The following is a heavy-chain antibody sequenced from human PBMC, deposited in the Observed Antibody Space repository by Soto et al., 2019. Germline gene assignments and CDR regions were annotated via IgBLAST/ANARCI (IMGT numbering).Heavy chain of an antibody. CDR1: GASISPISYY. Sequence: SETLSLTCTVSGASISPISYYWAWIRQPPGKGLEWVGSINSDGGFYSNPSLKSRVTISVDTSRDRFSLNLSCVTAADTAVYYCARDWHWDTIPDWFDPWGQGTLVTVSS. J-gene: IGHJ5*02. D-gene: IGHD2-21*01. CDR2: INSDGGF. CDR3: ARDWHWDTIPDWFDP. V-gene: IGHV4-39*02.